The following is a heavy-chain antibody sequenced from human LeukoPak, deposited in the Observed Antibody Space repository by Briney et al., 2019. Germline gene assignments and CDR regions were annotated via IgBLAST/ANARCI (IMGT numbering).Heavy chain of an antibody. D-gene: IGHD2-2*01. V-gene: IGHV1-69*05. CDR2: IIPIFGTA. CDR1: GGTFSSYA. Sequence: SVTVSCKASGGTFSSYAISWVRQAPGQGLEWMGGIIPIFGTANYAQKFQGRVTITTDESTSTAYMELSSLRSEDTAVYYCASWTYCSSTSCYGGLLLGYYYYMDVWGKGTTVTVSS. J-gene: IGHJ6*03. CDR3: ASWTYCSSTSCYGGLLLGYYYYMDV.